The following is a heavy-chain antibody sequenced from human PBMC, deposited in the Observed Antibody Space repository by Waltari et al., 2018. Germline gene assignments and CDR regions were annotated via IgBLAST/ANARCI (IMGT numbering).Heavy chain of an antibody. J-gene: IGHJ4*02. CDR3: ARESGYSYGNFDY. CDR1: GSRFSRNA. CDR2: ISNDGSKK. D-gene: IGHD5-18*01. Sequence: QVQLAEPGGGVVQPGRSLRLSCAASGSRFSRNAMHGGRQAPGKGLEWGAVISNDGSKKYYSDSVKGRFTISRDNSKNTLYLQMNSLRAEGTAVYYCARESGYSYGNFDYWGQGTLVTVSS. V-gene: IGHV3-30*04.